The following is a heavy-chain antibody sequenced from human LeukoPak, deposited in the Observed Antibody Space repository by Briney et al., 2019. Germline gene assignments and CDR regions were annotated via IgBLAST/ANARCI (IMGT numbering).Heavy chain of an antibody. D-gene: IGHD1-26*01. V-gene: IGHV1-69*05. CDR1: GGTFSSYA. CDR2: IIPIFGTA. J-gene: IGHJ4*02. CDR3: ARGTHSGSYRDY. Sequence: SVKVSCKASGGTFSSYAISWVRQAPGRGLEWMGRIIPIFGTANYAQKFQGRVTITTDESTSTAYMELSSLRSEDTAVYYCARGTHSGSYRDYWGQGTLVTVSS.